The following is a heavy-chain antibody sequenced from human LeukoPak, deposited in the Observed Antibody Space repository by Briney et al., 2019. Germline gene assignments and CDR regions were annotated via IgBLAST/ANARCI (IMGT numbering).Heavy chain of an antibody. CDR2: IYYSGST. CDR3: ATRALTMVRGEPFDY. V-gene: IGHV4-39*07. Sequence: SETLSLTCTVSGGSISSSSYYWGWIRQPPGKGLEWIGSIYYSGSTYYNPSLKSRVTISVDTSKNQFSLKLSSVTAADTAVYYCATRALTMVRGEPFDYWGQGTLVTVSS. J-gene: IGHJ4*02. D-gene: IGHD3-10*01. CDR1: GGSISSSSYY.